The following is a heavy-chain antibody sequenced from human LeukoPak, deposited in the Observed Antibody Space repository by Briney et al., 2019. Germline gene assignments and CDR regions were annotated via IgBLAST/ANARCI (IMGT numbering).Heavy chain of an antibody. V-gene: IGHV4-59*01. Sequence: SETLSLTCTVSGGSIGTYSWNWIRQPPGKGLEWIGYIYYSGSTNYNPSLKSRVTISVDTSKNQFSLKLSSVTAADTAVYYCARSYPGYGGPDNWGQGTLVTVSS. CDR2: IYYSGST. CDR1: GGSIGTYS. D-gene: IGHD4-23*01. J-gene: IGHJ4*02. CDR3: ARSYPGYGGPDN.